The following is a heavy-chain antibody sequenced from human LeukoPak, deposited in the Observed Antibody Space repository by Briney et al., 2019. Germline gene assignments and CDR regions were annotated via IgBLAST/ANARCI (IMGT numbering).Heavy chain of an antibody. Sequence: ASVKVSCKASGYTFTSYYMHWVRQAPGQGLEWMGIINPSGGSTSYAQKFQGRVTMTRDTSTSTVYMELSSLRSDDTAVYYCARDLGYSSSLGTPLDYWGQGTLVTVSS. V-gene: IGHV1-46*01. J-gene: IGHJ4*02. CDR3: ARDLGYSSSLGTPLDY. CDR1: GYTFTSYY. D-gene: IGHD6-6*01. CDR2: INPSGGST.